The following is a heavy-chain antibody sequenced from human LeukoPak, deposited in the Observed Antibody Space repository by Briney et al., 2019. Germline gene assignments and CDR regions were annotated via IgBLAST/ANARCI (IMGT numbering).Heavy chain of an antibody. CDR3: ARRGQLTDY. CDR2: IYYSGGT. CDR1: GGSINYYY. V-gene: IGHV4-59*01. D-gene: IGHD6-6*01. Sequence: SETLSLTCTVSGGSINYYYWMWIRQPPGKGLEWIGYIYYSGGTHYNPSLKSRVTMLVDTSKNQFSLKLTAVTAADTAVYYCARRGQLTDYWGQGTLVTVSS. J-gene: IGHJ4*02.